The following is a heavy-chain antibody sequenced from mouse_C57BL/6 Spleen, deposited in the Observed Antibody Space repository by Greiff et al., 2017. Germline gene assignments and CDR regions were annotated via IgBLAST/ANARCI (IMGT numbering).Heavy chain of an antibody. CDR2: ISRGSSTI. CDR1: GFTFSDYG. Sequence: EVKLVESGGGLVKPGGSLKLSCAASGFTFSDYGMHWVRQAPEKGLEWVAYISRGSSTIYYADTVKGRFTISRDNAKNTLFLQMTSLRSEDAAMYYCARLYDYGPLLGWGQGTLVTVSA. CDR3: ARLYDYGPLLG. V-gene: IGHV5-17*01. J-gene: IGHJ3*01. D-gene: IGHD2-4*01.